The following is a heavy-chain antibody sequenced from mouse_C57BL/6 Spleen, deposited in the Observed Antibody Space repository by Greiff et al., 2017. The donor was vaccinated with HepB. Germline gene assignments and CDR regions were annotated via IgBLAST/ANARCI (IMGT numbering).Heavy chain of an antibody. CDR1: GYAFSSSW. CDR3: ARSEIYDGYYYYAMDY. J-gene: IGHJ4*01. Sequence: QVQLQQSGPELVKPGASVKISCKASGYAFSSSWMNWVKQRPGKGLEWIGRIYPGDGDTNYNGKFKGKATLTADKSSSTAYMQLSSLTSEDSAVYFCARSEIYDGYYYYAMDYWGQGTSVTVSS. V-gene: IGHV1-82*01. CDR2: IYPGDGDT. D-gene: IGHD2-3*01.